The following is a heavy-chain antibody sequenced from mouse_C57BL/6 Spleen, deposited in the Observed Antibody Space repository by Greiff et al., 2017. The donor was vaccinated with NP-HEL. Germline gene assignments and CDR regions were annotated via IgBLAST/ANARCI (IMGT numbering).Heavy chain of an antibody. J-gene: IGHJ3*01. V-gene: IGHV1-22*01. Sequence: VQLQQSGPELVKPGASVKMSCKASGYTFTDYNMHWVKQSHGKSLEWIGYINPNNGGTSYNQKFKGKATLTVNKSSSTAYMELRSLTSEDSAVYYCARAGDGYYVEGFAYWGQGTLVTVSA. CDR3: ARAGDGYYVEGFAY. CDR1: GYTFTDYN. D-gene: IGHD2-3*01. CDR2: INPNNGGT.